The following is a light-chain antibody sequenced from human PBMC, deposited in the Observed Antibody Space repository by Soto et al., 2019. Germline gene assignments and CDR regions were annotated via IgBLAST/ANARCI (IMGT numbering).Light chain of an antibody. CDR2: GAS. J-gene: IGKJ1*01. CDR3: PQYNNAWT. V-gene: IGKV3-15*01. CDR1: QSVSSN. Sequence: EIVMTHSRATLSVSPGERATLSCRASQSVSSNLAWYQQKPGQAPRLLIYGASTRATGIPARFSGSGSGTAFTLTISSLQSEDFAVYYCPQYNNAWTVGQGTKLDIK.